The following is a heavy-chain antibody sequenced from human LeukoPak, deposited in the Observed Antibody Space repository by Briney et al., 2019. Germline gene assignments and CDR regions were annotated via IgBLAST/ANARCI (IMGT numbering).Heavy chain of an antibody. J-gene: IGHJ2*01. Sequence: SETLSLTCTVAVGSISSYYWSWIRQPPGKGREWVGYIYYSGSTNYNPSLKGRVTISVETSKNQFSLKLSSVTAADTAVYYCARAPRRTDWYFDLWGRGTLVTVSS. CDR3: ARAPRRTDWYFDL. CDR2: IYYSGST. CDR1: VGSISSYY. V-gene: IGHV4-59*01.